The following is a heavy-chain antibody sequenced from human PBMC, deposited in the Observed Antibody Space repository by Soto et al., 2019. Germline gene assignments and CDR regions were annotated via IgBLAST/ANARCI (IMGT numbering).Heavy chain of an antibody. J-gene: IGHJ4*02. V-gene: IGHV4-4*07. Sequence: ASETLSLTCTVSGGSIFTYSWTWIRQPAGKGLEWVGHIYSSGSANYNPSLKSRLSMSVDPSKNQFSLRLTSVTAADTAVYYCATIVGANDYWGQGTLVTVSS. CDR1: GGSIFTYS. CDR2: IYSSGSA. CDR3: ATIVGANDY. D-gene: IGHD1-26*01.